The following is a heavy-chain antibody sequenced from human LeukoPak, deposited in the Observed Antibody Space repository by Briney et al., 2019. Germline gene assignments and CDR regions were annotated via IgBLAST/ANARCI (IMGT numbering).Heavy chain of an antibody. CDR1: GFTFSSYA. CDR2: ISYDGSNK. D-gene: IGHD2-21*02. Sequence: GGSLRLSCAASGFTFSSYAMHWVRQAPGKGLEWVAVISYDGSNKYYADSVKGRFTISRDNSKNTLYLQMNSLRAEDTAVYYCARGDGDLGGNFDLWGRGTLVTVSS. CDR3: ARGDGDLGGNFDL. V-gene: IGHV3-30-3*01. J-gene: IGHJ2*01.